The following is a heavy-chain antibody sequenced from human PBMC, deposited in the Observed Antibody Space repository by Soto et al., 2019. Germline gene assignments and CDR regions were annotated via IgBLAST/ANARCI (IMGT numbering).Heavy chain of an antibody. Sequence: GGSLRLSCAASGFTFSSYAMSWVRQAPGRGLEWVSGISNSGDSTYYADSVKGRFTISRDNSKNTLYLQMNSLRADDTAVYYCAKGLATKYYFAMDVWGQGTAVTVSS. CDR2: ISNSGDST. CDR1: GFTFSSYA. CDR3: AKGLATKYYFAMDV. V-gene: IGHV3-23*01. D-gene: IGHD1-1*01. J-gene: IGHJ6*02.